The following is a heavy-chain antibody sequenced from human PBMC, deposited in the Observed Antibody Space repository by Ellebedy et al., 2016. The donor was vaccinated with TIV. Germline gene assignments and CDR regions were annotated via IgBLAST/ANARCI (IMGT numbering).Heavy chain of an antibody. CDR2: ISYDGSNK. Sequence: GGSLRLXXAASGFTFSSYAMHWVRQAPGKGLEWVAVISYDGSNKYYADSVKGRFTISRDNSKNTLYLQMNSLRAEDTAVYYCARGLTIFGVITNYYYYMDVWGKGTTVTVSS. J-gene: IGHJ6*03. V-gene: IGHV3-30-3*01. CDR3: ARGLTIFGVITNYYYYMDV. CDR1: GFTFSSYA. D-gene: IGHD3-3*01.